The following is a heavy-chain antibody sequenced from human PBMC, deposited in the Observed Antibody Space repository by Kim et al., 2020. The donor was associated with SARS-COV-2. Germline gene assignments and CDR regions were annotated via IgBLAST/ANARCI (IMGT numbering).Heavy chain of an antibody. V-gene: IGHV7-4-1*02. J-gene: IGHJ6*02. CDR3: ARVGYSYGAPYYYYYGMDV. CDR2: INTNTGNP. D-gene: IGHD5-18*01. CDR1: GYTFTSYA. Sequence: ASVKVSCKASGYTFTSYAMNWVRQAPGQGLEWMGWINTNTGNPTYAQGFTGRFVFSLDTSVSTAYLQISSLKAEDTAVYYCARVGYSYGAPYYYYYGMDVWVQGTTATVSS.